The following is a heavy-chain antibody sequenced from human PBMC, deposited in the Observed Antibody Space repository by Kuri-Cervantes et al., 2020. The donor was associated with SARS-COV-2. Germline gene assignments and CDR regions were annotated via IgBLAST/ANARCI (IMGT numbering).Heavy chain of an antibody. Sequence: GESLKISCVASGFTFSSYSMNWVRQAPGKGLEWVSSISSSSSYIYYADSVKGRFTISRDNAKNSLYLQMNSLRAEDTAVYYCARLPPIVATTNYFDYWGQGTLVTVSS. J-gene: IGHJ4*02. CDR3: ARLPPIVATTNYFDY. CDR1: GFTFSSYS. V-gene: IGHV3-21*01. CDR2: ISSSSSYI. D-gene: IGHD5-12*01.